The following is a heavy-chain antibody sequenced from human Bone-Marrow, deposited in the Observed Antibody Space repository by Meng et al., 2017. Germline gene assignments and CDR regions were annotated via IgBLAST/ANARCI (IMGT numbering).Heavy chain of an antibody. CDR2: INTNTGNP. V-gene: IGHV7-4-1*02. CDR3: ARGFTSDRGYSYGSPN. Sequence: QGELVQTGSELKKPGASGKVSCKAYGYTFTSYAMNWVRQAPGQGLEWMGWINTNTGNPTYAQGFTGRFVFSLDTSVSTAYLQISSLKAEDTAVYYCARGFTSDRGYSYGSPNWGQGTLVTVSS. D-gene: IGHD5-18*01. J-gene: IGHJ4*02. CDR1: GYTFTSYA.